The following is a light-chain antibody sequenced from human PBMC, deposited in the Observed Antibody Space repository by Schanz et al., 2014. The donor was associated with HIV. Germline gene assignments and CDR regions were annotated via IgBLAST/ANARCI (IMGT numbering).Light chain of an antibody. J-gene: IGKJ3*01. CDR2: GAS. Sequence: EIVLTQSPGTLSLSPGERATLSCRASQSVTSNYLAWYQQKPGQAPRLIIFGASSRATGIPDRFSGSGSGTDFTLTIARLEPEDFAVYYCQQYGTSFTFGPGTKVDIK. CDR1: QSVTSNY. V-gene: IGKV3-20*01. CDR3: QQYGTSFT.